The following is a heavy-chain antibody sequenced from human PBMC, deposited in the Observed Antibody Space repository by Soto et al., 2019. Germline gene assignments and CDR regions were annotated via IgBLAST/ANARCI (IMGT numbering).Heavy chain of an antibody. CDR1: GFTFGTYS. J-gene: IGHJ4*01. CDR2: ISSSSSTI. CDR3: ARDREDYESRGYYHNFDY. Sequence: EVQLVESGGGLVQPGRSLRLSCAASGFTFGTYSMDWVRQAPGQGLEWLSYISSSSSTIYYADSVKGRFTISRDNARNSLYLQMNSLRDEDTAVYYCARDREDYESRGYYHNFDYWGHGTLVTVSS. V-gene: IGHV3-48*02. D-gene: IGHD3-22*01.